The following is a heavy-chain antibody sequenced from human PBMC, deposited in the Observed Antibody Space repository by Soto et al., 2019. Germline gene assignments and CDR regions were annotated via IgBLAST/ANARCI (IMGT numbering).Heavy chain of an antibody. D-gene: IGHD3-3*01. CDR3: AKGQPRVVTILGVEY. V-gene: IGHV3-23*01. CDR1: GFSFTDYG. J-gene: IGHJ4*02. Sequence: EVQLLESGGGLVQPGGSLRLSCAASGFSFTDYGRSWVRQAPGKGLEWVSTITGSGGTTHYADSVKGRVTISSDNSKDTLYLEMNSLGADDTAVYYCAKGQPRVVTILGVEYWGQGPLVIVSS. CDR2: ITGSGGTT.